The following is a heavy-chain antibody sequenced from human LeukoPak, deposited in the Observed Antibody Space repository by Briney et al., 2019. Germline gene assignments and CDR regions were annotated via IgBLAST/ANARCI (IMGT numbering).Heavy chain of an antibody. CDR3: AKESSPGMITFGGVIGY. Sequence: PGGSLRLSCAASGFTFSSYAMSWVRQAPGKGLEWVSAISGSGGSTYYADSVKGRFTISRDNSKNTLYLQMNSLRAEDTAVYYCAKESSPGMITFGGVIGYWGQGTLVTVSS. CDR2: ISGSGGST. D-gene: IGHD3-16*01. J-gene: IGHJ4*02. CDR1: GFTFSSYA. V-gene: IGHV3-23*01.